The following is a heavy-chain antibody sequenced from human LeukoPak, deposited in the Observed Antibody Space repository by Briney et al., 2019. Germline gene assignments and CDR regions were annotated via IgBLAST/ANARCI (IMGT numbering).Heavy chain of an antibody. Sequence: PQTLSLTCAVSGGSISSGGYSWSWIRQPPGKGLEWIGYIYHSGSTYYNPSLKSRVTISVDRSKNQFSLKLSSVTAADTAVYYCARSLFGEDAFDIWGQGTMVTVSS. V-gene: IGHV4-30-2*01. CDR3: ARSLFGEDAFDI. J-gene: IGHJ3*02. CDR1: GGSISSGGYS. D-gene: IGHD3-10*02. CDR2: IYHSGST.